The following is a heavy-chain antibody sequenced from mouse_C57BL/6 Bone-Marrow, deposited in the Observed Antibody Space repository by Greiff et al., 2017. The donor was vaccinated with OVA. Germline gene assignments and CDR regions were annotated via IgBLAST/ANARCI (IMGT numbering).Heavy chain of an antibody. Sequence: QVQLQQPGAELVKPGASVKVSCKASGYTFTSYWMHWVQQRPGQGLEWIGRIHPSDSDTNYNHKFKGKATLTVDKASSTAYMQLSSLTTEDTAVYYCALGRGDDWGQGTTLTVSS. CDR1: GYTFTSYW. J-gene: IGHJ2*01. CDR3: ALGRGDD. CDR2: IHPSDSDT. V-gene: IGHV1-74*01.